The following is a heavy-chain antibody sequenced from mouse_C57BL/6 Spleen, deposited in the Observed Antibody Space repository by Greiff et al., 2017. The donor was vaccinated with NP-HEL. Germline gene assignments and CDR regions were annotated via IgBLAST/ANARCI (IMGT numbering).Heavy chain of an antibody. CDR3: ARATTVVAFNWYFDV. Sequence: QVQLQQPGAELVRPGSSVKLSCKASGYTFTSYWMDWVKQRPGQGLEWIGNIYPSDSETHYNQKFKDKATLTVDKSSSTAYMQLSSLTSEDSAVYYCARATTVVAFNWYFDVWGTGTTVTVSS. CDR1: GYTFTSYW. V-gene: IGHV1-61*01. J-gene: IGHJ1*03. D-gene: IGHD1-1*01. CDR2: IYPSDSET.